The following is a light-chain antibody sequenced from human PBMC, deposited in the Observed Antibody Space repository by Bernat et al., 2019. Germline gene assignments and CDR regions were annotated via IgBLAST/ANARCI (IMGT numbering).Light chain of an antibody. CDR1: QSISSTY. CDR3: QQYYSSSYT. V-gene: IGKV3-20*01. Sequence: EIVLTQSPGTLSLSPGDTAALSCRASQSISSTYLAWYQQKPVQAPRLLISGASSRATGIPDRFSGSGSETVFTLTISGLEPEDFAVYYCQQYYSSSYTFGQGTKLEIK. J-gene: IGKJ2*01. CDR2: GAS.